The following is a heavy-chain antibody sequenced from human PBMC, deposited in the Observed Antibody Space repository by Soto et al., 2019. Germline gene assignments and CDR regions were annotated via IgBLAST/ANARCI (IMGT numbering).Heavy chain of an antibody. CDR2: IYPGDSDT. CDR3: ARHTLTDYGDYVAFDI. V-gene: IGHV5-51*01. Sequence: GESLKISCKGSGYRFTSYWIGWVRQMPGKGLEWMGIIYPGDSDTRYSPSFQGQVTISADKSISTAYLQWSSLKASDTAMYYCARHTLTDYGDYVAFDIWGQGTMVTVSS. J-gene: IGHJ3*02. D-gene: IGHD4-17*01. CDR1: GYRFTSYW.